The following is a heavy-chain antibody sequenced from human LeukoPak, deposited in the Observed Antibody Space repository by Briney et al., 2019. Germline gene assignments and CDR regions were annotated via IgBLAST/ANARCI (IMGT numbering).Heavy chain of an antibody. CDR3: TRDNRYYY. V-gene: IGHV3-7*01. CDR2: IKEDGSEK. CDR1: GFTFSNYW. D-gene: IGHD2-21*01. Sequence: GGSLRLSCAASGFTFSNYWMSWVRQAPGKGLEWVANIKEDGSEKYYEDSVKGRFTISRDNAKNLVYLQMNSLRAEDAAVYYCTRDNRYYYWGQGTVVTVSS. J-gene: IGHJ4*02.